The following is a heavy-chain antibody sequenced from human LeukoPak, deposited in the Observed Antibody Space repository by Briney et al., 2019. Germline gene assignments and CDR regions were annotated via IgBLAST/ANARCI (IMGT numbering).Heavy chain of an antibody. V-gene: IGHV1-18*01. CDR3: ARLTTGSSGYYPSDY. CDR1: GGTFSSYA. D-gene: IGHD3-22*01. CDR2: ISAYNGNT. J-gene: IGHJ4*02. Sequence: ASVKVSCKASGGTFSSYAISWVRQAPGQGLEWMGWISAYNGNTNYAQKLQGRVTMTTDTSTSTAYMELRSLRSDDTAVYYCARLTTGSSGYYPSDYWGQGTLVTVSS.